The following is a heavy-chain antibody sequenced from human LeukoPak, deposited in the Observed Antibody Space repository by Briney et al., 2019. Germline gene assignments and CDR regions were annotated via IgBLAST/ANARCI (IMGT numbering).Heavy chain of an antibody. D-gene: IGHD4-17*01. CDR1: GYTFTSYG. CDR3: ARARPMTTVTTSWFDP. V-gene: IGHV1-18*01. J-gene: IGHJ5*02. CDR2: ISAYNGNT. Sequence: ASVKVSCKASGYTFTSYGISWVRQAPGQGLEWMGWISAYNGNTNYAQKLQGKVTMTTDTSTSTAYMELRSLRSDDTAVYYCARARPMTTVTTSWFDPWGQGTLVTVSS.